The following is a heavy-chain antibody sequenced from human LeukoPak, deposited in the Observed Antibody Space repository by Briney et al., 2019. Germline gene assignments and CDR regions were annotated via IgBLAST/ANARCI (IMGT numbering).Heavy chain of an antibody. J-gene: IGHJ4*02. CDR1: GASISSSSSS. Sequence: PSETLSLTCTVSGASISSSSSSWGWVRQPPGKGPEWIRRIYYSGLTYDNPSLKSRVSIAVDPSKNHFSLKVSSVTAADTAVYYCASGTFGDYADHDRGDYFDHWGQGTLVTVSS. V-gene: IGHV4-39*02. D-gene: IGHD4-17*01. CDR2: IYYSGLT. CDR3: ASGTFGDYADHDRGDYFDH.